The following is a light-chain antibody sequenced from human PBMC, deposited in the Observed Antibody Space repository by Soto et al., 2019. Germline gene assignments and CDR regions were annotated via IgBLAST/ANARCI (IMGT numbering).Light chain of an antibody. V-gene: IGLV2-8*01. Sequence: VLTQPPSASGSPGQSVTISCTGTSSDVGGYSYVSWYQQHPGKAPKLMIYEVTKRPSGVPDRFSASKSGNTASLTVSGLQAEDEADYYCSSYAGSNNFVFGTGTKSPS. CDR3: SSYAGSNNFV. J-gene: IGLJ1*01. CDR1: SSDVGGYSY. CDR2: EVT.